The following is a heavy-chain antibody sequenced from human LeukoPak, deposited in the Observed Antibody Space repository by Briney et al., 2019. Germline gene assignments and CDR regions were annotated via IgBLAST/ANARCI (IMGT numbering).Heavy chain of an antibody. CDR2: IIPILGIA. V-gene: IGHV1-69*04. CDR3: ATLPANYYYYYGMDV. J-gene: IGHJ6*02. Sequence: SVKVSCKASGGTFSSYAISWVRQAPGQGLEWMGRIIPILGIASYAQKFQGRVTITADKSTSTAYMELSSLRSEDTAVYYCATLPANYYYYYGMDVWGQGTTVTVSS. CDR1: GGTFSSYA. D-gene: IGHD2-2*01.